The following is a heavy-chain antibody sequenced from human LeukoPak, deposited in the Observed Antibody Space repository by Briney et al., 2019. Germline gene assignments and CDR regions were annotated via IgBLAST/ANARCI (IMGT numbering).Heavy chain of an antibody. V-gene: IGHV3-23*01. J-gene: IGHJ4*02. CDR2: FSNSGGST. CDR1: GFTFSNYA. D-gene: IGHD3-22*01. Sequence: GGSLRLSCEASGFTFSNYAMSWVRQVPGKGLEWVSTFSNSGGSTFYADSVKGRFTISRDNSKNTLFLQMNSLRAEDTAVYYCAKSHHYYDSSGYYSTGFDYWGQGTLVTVSS. CDR3: AKSHHYYDSSGYYSTGFDY.